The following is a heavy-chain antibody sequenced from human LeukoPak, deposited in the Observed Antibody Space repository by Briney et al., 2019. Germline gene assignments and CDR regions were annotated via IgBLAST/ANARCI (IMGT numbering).Heavy chain of an antibody. CDR1: GGSISSGDYY. D-gene: IGHD3-10*01. CDR3: ASYYDYYGSGSYYNDGYYFDY. V-gene: IGHV4-30-4*01. Sequence: SETLSLTCTVSGGSISSGDYYWSWIRQPPGQGLEWIGYIYYSGSTYANPSLKSRVTISVDTSKNQFSLKLSSVTPADTAVYYCASYYDYYGSGSYYNDGYYFDYWGQGTLVTVSS. J-gene: IGHJ4*02. CDR2: IYYSGST.